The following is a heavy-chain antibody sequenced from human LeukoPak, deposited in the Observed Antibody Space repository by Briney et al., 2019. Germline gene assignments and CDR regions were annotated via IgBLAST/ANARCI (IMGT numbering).Heavy chain of an antibody. D-gene: IGHD6-13*01. V-gene: IGHV3-7*04. J-gene: IGHJ4*02. CDR3: ARNRGWQQFDY. CDR2: IKEDGGAK. Sequence: GSLRLSCATSGFTFSSYWMDWVRQAPGKGLEWVANIKEDGGAKSYVDSVKGRFTISRDNAKDSVYLQMNSLRAEDTALYYCARNRGWQQFDYWGRGTLVTVSS. CDR1: GFTFSSYW.